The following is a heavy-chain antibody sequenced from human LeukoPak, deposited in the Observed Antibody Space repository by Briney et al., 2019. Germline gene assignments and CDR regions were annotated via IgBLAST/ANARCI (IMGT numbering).Heavy chain of an antibody. CDR3: ARGSSDRYCSSTSCYVRRTNWFDP. D-gene: IGHD2-2*01. V-gene: IGHV4-34*01. J-gene: IGHJ5*02. CDR1: GGSFSGYY. CDR2: ISHSGGT. Sequence: PSETLSLTCAVYGGSFSGYYWSWIRQPPGKGLEWIGEISHSGGTNYNPSLKSRVTISVDTSKNQFSLKLSSVTAADTAVYYCARGSSDRYCSSTSCYVRRTNWFDPWGQGTLVTVSS.